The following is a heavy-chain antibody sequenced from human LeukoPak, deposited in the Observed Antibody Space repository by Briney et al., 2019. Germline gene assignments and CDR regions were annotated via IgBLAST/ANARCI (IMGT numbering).Heavy chain of an antibody. V-gene: IGHV4-38-2*02. J-gene: IGHJ6*03. CDR3: ASGGNYYYYMDV. CDR1: GYSISSAYY. D-gene: IGHD3-16*01. Sequence: NPSETLSLTCTVSGYSISSAYYWGWIRQTPGKGLEWIGSIYQSGNTYYNPSLKSRVTISVDTPENQFSLKVTSVTAADTAVYYCASGGNYYYYMDVWGKGTTVTVSS. CDR2: IYQSGNT.